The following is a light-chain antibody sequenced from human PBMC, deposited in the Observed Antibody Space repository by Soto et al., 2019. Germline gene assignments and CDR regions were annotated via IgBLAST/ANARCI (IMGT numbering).Light chain of an antibody. J-gene: IGKJ1*01. CDR1: QSVSSS. V-gene: IGKV3-20*01. CDR3: QQYGRLPRT. Sequence: EIGLTQSPGTVSLAAGERATLCCGANQSVSSSLAWYQQQPGQAPRLLIYGASSRATGIPDRFSGSGSGTDFTLTISRLEPEDFAVYYCQQYGRLPRTFGQGTKVDIK. CDR2: GAS.